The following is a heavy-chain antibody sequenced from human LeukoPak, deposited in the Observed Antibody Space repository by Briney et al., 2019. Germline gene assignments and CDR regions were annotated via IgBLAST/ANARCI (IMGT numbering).Heavy chain of an antibody. V-gene: IGHV3-30*18. CDR1: GFTFSSYG. D-gene: IGHD2-15*01. CDR2: ISYDGSNK. J-gene: IGHJ4*02. Sequence: GRSLRLSCAASGFTFSSYGMHWVRQAPGKGLEWVAVISYDGSNKYYADSVKGRFTISRDNSKNTLYLQMNSLRAEDTAVYYCAKATDIVVVVAATPPDYWGQGTLVTVSS. CDR3: AKATDIVVVVAATPPDY.